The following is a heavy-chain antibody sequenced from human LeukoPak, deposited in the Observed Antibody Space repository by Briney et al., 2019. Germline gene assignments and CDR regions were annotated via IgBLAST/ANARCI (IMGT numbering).Heavy chain of an antibody. CDR1: GFTFSSYA. CDR3: ARYYYGSGSYEDV. Sequence: GGSLRLSCAASGFTFSSYAMSWVRQAPGKGLEWVSAISGSGGSTYYADSVKGRFTISRDNSKNTLYLQMNSLRAEDTAVYYRARYYYGSGSYEDVWGKGTTVTVSS. D-gene: IGHD3-10*01. V-gene: IGHV3-23*01. J-gene: IGHJ6*04. CDR2: ISGSGGST.